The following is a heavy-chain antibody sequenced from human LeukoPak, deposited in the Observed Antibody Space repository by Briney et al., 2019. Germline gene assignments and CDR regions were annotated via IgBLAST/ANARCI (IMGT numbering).Heavy chain of an antibody. J-gene: IGHJ4*02. Sequence: GSLRLSCAASGFTFSSYAMSWVRQAPGKGLEWIGEINHSGSTNYNPSLKSRVTISVDTSKNQFSLKLSSVTAADTAVYYCARGPYYDSSGYSRHFDYWGQGTLVTVSS. V-gene: IGHV4-34*01. CDR3: ARGPYYDSSGYSRHFDY. CDR2: INHSGST. D-gene: IGHD3-22*01. CDR1: GFTFSSYA.